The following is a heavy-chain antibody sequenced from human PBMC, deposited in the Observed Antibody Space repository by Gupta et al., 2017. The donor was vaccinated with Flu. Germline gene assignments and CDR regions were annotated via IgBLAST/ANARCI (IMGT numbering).Heavy chain of an antibody. Sequence: APGKGLEWVSGINGNSDTTGYADSVKGRITISRDNAKNSLYRQMNSLRAEDTAFFYCGKGASTILNRGGKFDPWGQGTLVTVSS. D-gene: IGHD3-10*01. CDR2: INGNSDTT. CDR3: GKGASTILNRGGKFDP. J-gene: IGHJ5*02. V-gene: IGHV3-9*01.